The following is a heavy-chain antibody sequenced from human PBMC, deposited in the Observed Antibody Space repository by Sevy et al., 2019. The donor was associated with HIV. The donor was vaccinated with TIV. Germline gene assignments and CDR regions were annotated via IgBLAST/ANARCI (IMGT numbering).Heavy chain of an antibody. CDR2: ISYSGST. CDR3: ARDLSYEGLTHGWFDP. Sequence: SETLSLTCTVSGGSINNGGYYWSWIRQPPGKGLEWIGYISYSGSTYYNPSLKSRVSISADTSKMKFSLKLSPVTAADTAVYYCARDLSYEGLTHGWFDPWGQGILVTVSS. D-gene: IGHD3-10*01. V-gene: IGHV4-31*03. CDR1: GGSINNGGYY. J-gene: IGHJ5*02.